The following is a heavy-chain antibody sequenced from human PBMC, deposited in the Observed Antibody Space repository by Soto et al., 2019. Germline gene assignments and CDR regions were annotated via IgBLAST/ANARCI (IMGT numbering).Heavy chain of an antibody. D-gene: IGHD3-9*01. CDR2: ISGSGGST. CDR3: AKDYYDILTGYYDY. J-gene: IGHJ4*02. Sequence: GESLKISCAASGFTFSSYAMSWVRQAPGKGLEWVSAISGSGGSTYYADSVKGRFTISRDNSKNTLYLQMNSLRAEDTAVYYCAKDYYDILTGYYDYWGQGTLVTVSS. CDR1: GFTFSSYA. V-gene: IGHV3-23*01.